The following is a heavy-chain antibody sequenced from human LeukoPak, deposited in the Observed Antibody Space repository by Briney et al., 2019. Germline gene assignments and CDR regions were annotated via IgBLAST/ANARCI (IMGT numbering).Heavy chain of an antibody. D-gene: IGHD3-10*01. V-gene: IGHV4-34*01. CDR3: ARIPIFYYGSGSYYRGGYYYGMDV. Sequence: PSETLSLTCAVYGGSFSGYYWSWIRQPPGKGLEWIGEINHSGSTNYNPSLKSRVTISVDTSKNQFSLKLSSVTAADTAVYYCARIPIFYYGSGSYYRGGYYYGMDVWGQGTTVTVSS. J-gene: IGHJ6*02. CDR1: GGSFSGYY. CDR2: INHSGST.